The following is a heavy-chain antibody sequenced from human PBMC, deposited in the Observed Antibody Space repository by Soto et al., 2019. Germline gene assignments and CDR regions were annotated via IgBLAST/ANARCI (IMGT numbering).Heavy chain of an antibody. CDR2: IYWDDDK. J-gene: IGHJ4*02. V-gene: IGHV2-5*02. CDR1: GFSLSTSGVG. Sequence: QITLKESGPTLVKPTQTLTLTCTFSGFSLSTSGVGVGWIRQPPGKDLEWLARIYWDDDKRYSPSLKSRLTTTKDTTKNQVVLTMTNMDPLDTATYYCANRPNHCSVGSCFDYWGQGTLVTVSS. CDR3: ANRPNHCSVGSCFDY. D-gene: IGHD2-15*01.